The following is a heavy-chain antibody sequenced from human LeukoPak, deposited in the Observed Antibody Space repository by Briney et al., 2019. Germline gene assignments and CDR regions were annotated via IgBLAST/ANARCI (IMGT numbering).Heavy chain of an antibody. D-gene: IGHD3-3*01. CDR1: GFTFSSYS. CDR2: ISSSSSYI. V-gene: IGHV3-21*01. CDR3: ARDPDLYYDFWSGYFPYGMDV. J-gene: IGHJ6*02. Sequence: GGSLRLSCAASGFTFSSYSMTWVRQAPGKGLEWVSSISSSSSYIYYADSVKGRFTISRDNAKNSLYLQMNSLRAEDTAVYYCARDPDLYYDFWSGYFPYGMDVWGQGTTVTVSS.